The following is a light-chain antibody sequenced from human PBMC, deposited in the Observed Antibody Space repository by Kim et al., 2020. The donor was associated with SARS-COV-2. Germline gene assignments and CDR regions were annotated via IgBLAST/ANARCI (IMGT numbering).Light chain of an antibody. V-gene: IGKV1-39*01. Sequence: DIQMTQSPSSLSASVGQRVTITCRANQSIDIYLSWYQQKPRKAPKLLIYGASFLQTGVPLRFSGSGSGTDFTLTITSLQPEDFATYYCQQSHNTPQTFGQGTKVDIK. CDR3: QQSHNTPQT. CDR2: GAS. CDR1: QSIDIY. J-gene: IGKJ1*01.